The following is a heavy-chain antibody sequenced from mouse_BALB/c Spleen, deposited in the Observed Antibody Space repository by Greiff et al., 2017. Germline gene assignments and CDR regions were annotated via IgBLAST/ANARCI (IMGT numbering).Heavy chain of an antibody. CDR1: GYTFTDYY. J-gene: IGHJ4*01. V-gene: IGHV1-77*01. Sequence: QVQLQQSGAELARPGASVKLSCKASGYTFTDYYINWVKQRTGQGLEWIGEIYPGSGNTYYNEKFKGKATLTADKSSSTAYMQLSSLTSEDSAVYFCAREGDGYYVVYAMDYWGQGTSVTVSS. D-gene: IGHD2-3*01. CDR2: IYPGSGNT. CDR3: AREGDGYYVVYAMDY.